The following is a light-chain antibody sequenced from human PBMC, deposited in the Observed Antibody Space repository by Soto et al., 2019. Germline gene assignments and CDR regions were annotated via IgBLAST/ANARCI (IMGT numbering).Light chain of an antibody. CDR3: GAWDGSLSVVL. CDR2: DSD. CDR1: SANIGSNY. V-gene: IGLV1-51*01. Sequence: QSVLTQPPSVSAAPGQKVTITCSESSANIGSNYVSWYQHIPGTAPKLVIYDSDKRPSEIPDRFSGSKSGTSATLDITGLQTGDEADYYCGAWDGSLSVVLFGGGTKLTVL. J-gene: IGLJ2*01.